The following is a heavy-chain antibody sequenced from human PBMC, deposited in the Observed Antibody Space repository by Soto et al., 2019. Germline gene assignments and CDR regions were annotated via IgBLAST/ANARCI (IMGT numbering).Heavy chain of an antibody. CDR2: ISYDGSNK. Sequence: VQLVESGGGLVKPGGSLRLSCAASGFTFSSYSMNWVRQAPGKGLEWVAVISYDGSNKYYADSVKGRFTISRDNSKNTLYLQMNSLRAEDTAVYYCAKEYSSGWYGQGRNYYFDYWGQGTLVTVSS. V-gene: IGHV3-30*18. CDR3: AKEYSSGWYGQGRNYYFDY. J-gene: IGHJ4*02. CDR1: GFTFSSYS. D-gene: IGHD6-19*01.